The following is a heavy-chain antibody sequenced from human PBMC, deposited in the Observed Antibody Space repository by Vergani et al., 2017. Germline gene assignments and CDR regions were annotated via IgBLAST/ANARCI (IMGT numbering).Heavy chain of an antibody. J-gene: IGHJ6*02. Sequence: EVQLVESGGGFVPPGGSLRLSCEASGFTVSSYSITWIRQAPGKGLEWVSYISASSRSIYYADSVKGRFTISRDNAKNSLSLQMNSLRVEDTAMYYCARDRYYLGSGSYPYFYYYGLDVWGQGTAVTVSS. D-gene: IGHD3-10*01. CDR2: ISASSRSI. V-gene: IGHV3-48*01. CDR1: GFTVSSYS. CDR3: ARDRYYLGSGSYPYFYYYGLDV.